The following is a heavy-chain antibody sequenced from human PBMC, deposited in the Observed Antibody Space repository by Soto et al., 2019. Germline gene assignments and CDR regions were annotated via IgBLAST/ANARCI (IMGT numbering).Heavy chain of an antibody. D-gene: IGHD5-12*01. J-gene: IGHJ3*02. Sequence: SVKVSCKASGGTFSSYAISWVRQAPGQGLEWMGGIIPIFGTANYAQKFQGRVTITADKSTSTAYMELSSLRSEDTAVYYCARDGIVEMATIRAFDIWGQGTMVTVSS. V-gene: IGHV1-69*06. CDR2: IIPIFGTA. CDR3: ARDGIVEMATIRAFDI. CDR1: GGTFSSYA.